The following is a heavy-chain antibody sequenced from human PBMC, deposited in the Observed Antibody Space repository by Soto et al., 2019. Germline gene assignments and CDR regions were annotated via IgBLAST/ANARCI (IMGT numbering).Heavy chain of an antibody. V-gene: IGHV4-34*01. D-gene: IGHD6-13*01. Sequence: QVQLQQWGAGLLKPSETLSLTCAVYGGSFSGYYWSLIRQPPGKGLEWIGEINHSGSTNYNPSLKSRVTISVDTSKNQFSLKLSSVTAADTAVYYCARLGSSWSGWFDPWGQGTLVTVSS. CDR1: GGSFSGYY. J-gene: IGHJ5*02. CDR3: ARLGSSWSGWFDP. CDR2: INHSGST.